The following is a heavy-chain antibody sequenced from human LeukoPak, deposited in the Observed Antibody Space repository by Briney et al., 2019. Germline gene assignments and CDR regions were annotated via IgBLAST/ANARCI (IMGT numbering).Heavy chain of an antibody. Sequence: PGGSLRLSCAASGFTFSSYSMNWVRQAPGKGLEWVSSISISSSYIYYADSVKGRFTISRDNAKNSLYLQMNSLRAEDTAVYYCARDGGYCSSTSCYYGIDYWGQGTLVTVSS. D-gene: IGHD2-2*01. CDR3: ARDGGYCSSTSCYYGIDY. J-gene: IGHJ4*02. CDR1: GFTFSSYS. CDR2: ISISSSYI. V-gene: IGHV3-21*01.